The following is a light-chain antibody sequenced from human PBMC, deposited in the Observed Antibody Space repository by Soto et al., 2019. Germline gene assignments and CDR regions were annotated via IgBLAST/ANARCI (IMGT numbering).Light chain of an antibody. Sequence: DIQMTQSPSSLSSSVGDRVTIACRASQNIRTYLNWYQQYPGKAPKLLIYAASNLHSGLPSRFSGSGSGTDFTINLSSLQPEDIATSYSQRAYSKITFGGQTKVHVK. CDR3: QRAYSKIT. CDR1: QNIRTY. V-gene: IGKV1-39*01. J-gene: IGKJ4*01. CDR2: AAS.